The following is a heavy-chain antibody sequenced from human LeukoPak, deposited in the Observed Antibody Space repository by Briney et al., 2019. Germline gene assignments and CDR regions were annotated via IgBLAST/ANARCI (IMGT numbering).Heavy chain of an antibody. V-gene: IGHV4-30-4*08. CDR3: ARETWELLFDY. CDR1: GGSISSGDYY. D-gene: IGHD1-26*01. Sequence: SETLYLTCTVSGGSISSGDYYWSWIRQPPGQGLVWIGYIYYSGSTYYNPSLKSRVTISVDTSKNQFSLKLSSVTAADTAVYYCARETWELLFDYWGQGTLVTVSS. CDR2: IYYSGST. J-gene: IGHJ4*02.